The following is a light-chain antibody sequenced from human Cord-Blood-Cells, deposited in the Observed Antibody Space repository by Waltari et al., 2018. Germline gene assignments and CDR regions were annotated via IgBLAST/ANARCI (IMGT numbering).Light chain of an antibody. CDR3: QSYDSSNWV. CDR1: SGSIASNY. V-gene: IGLV6-57*03. CDR2: EDN. Sequence: NFMLTQPHSASESPGKTVTISCPRSSGSIASNYVQWYQQRPGSAPTTVIYEDNQRPSGVPDRFSGSIDSSSNSASLTISGLKTEDEADYYCQSYDSSNWVFGGGTKLTVL. J-gene: IGLJ3*02.